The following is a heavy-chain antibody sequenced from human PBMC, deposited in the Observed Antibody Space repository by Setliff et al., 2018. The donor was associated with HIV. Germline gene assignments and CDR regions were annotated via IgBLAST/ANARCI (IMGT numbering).Heavy chain of an antibody. Sequence: GGSLRLSCAASGFTFSSYTMNWVRQAPGKGLEWVSSISSSSYYIYYADSVKGRFTISRENAKNSLYLQMNNVRAGDTAVYYCARGSSGWYSYFDYWGQGTLVTVSS. D-gene: IGHD6-19*01. CDR1: GFTFSSYT. J-gene: IGHJ4*02. CDR3: ARGSSGWYSYFDY. CDR2: ISSSSYYI. V-gene: IGHV3-21*06.